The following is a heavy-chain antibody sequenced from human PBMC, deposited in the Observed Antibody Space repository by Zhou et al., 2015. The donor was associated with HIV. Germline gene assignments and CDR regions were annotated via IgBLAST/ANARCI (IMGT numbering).Heavy chain of an antibody. D-gene: IGHD1-26*01. CDR2: IIPIFGTA. CDR3: ARDPLPYSGSSRWGYFDY. J-gene: IGHJ4*02. Sequence: QVQLVQSGAEVKKPGSSVKVSCKASGGTFSSYAISWVRQAPGQGLEWMGGIIPIFGTANYAQKFQGRVTITADESTSTAYMELSSLRSEDTAVYYCARDPLPYSGSSRWGYFDYWGQGTLVTVSS. V-gene: IGHV1-69*01. CDR1: GGTFSSYA.